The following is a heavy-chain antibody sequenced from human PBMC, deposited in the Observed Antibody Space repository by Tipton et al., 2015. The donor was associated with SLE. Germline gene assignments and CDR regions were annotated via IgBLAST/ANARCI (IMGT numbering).Heavy chain of an antibody. CDR1: GFTFSSFA. D-gene: IGHD2-15*01. J-gene: IGHJ3*02. V-gene: IGHV3-30*04. CDR2: VSYDGTSK. Sequence: SLRLSCSASGFTFSSFAMNWVRQAPGKGLEWVALVSYDGTSKTYADSVKGRFTISRDNSRDTLFLQMNSLRSDDAAVYYCARDRRLLDAFDIWGQGTLVAVSS. CDR3: ARDRRLLDAFDI.